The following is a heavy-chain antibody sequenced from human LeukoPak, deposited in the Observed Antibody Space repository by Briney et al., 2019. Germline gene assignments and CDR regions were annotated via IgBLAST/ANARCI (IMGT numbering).Heavy chain of an antibody. Sequence: SETLSLTCTVSGGSISSYYWSWIRQPAGKGLEWIGRIYTSGSTNYNPSLKSRVTMSVDTSKNQFSLKLSSVTAADTAVYYCARGVVSFGGLIVKTYYFDYWGQGTLVTVSS. CDR2: IYTSGST. J-gene: IGHJ4*02. CDR1: GGSISSYY. D-gene: IGHD3-16*02. CDR3: ARGVVSFGGLIVKTYYFDY. V-gene: IGHV4-4*07.